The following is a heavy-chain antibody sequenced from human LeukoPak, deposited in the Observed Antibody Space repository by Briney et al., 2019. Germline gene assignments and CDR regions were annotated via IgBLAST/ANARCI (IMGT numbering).Heavy chain of an antibody. CDR3: AKDWATFWSGQYYYGMDV. D-gene: IGHD3-3*01. J-gene: IGHJ6*02. CDR2: ISYDGSNK. Sequence: GGSLRLSCAASGFTFSSYGMHWVRQAPGKGLEWVAVISYDGSNKYYADSVKGRFTISRDNSKNTLYLQMNSLRAEDTAVYYCAKDWATFWSGQYYYGMDVWGQGTTVTVSS. CDR1: GFTFSSYG. V-gene: IGHV3-30*18.